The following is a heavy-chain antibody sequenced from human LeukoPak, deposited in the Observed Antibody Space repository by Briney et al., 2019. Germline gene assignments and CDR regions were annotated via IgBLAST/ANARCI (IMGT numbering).Heavy chain of an antibody. CDR1: GFTFGSYA. Sequence: GGSLRLSCAASGFTFGSYAMSWVRQAPGKGLEWVSGISGSGGSTSYADSVKGRFTISRDNSKNTLHLQMNSLRAEDTAVYYCAKGRWDIVVVPAAVLFDYWGQGTLVTVSS. V-gene: IGHV3-23*01. D-gene: IGHD2-2*01. J-gene: IGHJ4*02. CDR3: AKGRWDIVVVPAAVLFDY. CDR2: ISGSGGST.